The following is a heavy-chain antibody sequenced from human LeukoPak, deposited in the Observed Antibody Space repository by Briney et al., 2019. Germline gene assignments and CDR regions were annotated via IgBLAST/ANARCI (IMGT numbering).Heavy chain of an antibody. CDR1: GFTFDDYA. D-gene: IGHD6-13*01. CDR2: ISWNSGSI. CDR3: AKAGLYSNHFDY. J-gene: IGHJ4*02. Sequence: PGRSLRLSCAASGFTFDDYAMHWVRHAPGKGLEWVSGISWNSGSIGYADSVKGRFTISRDNSKNTLYLQMNSLRAEDTAVYYCAKAGLYSNHFDYWGQGTLVTVSS. V-gene: IGHV3-9*01.